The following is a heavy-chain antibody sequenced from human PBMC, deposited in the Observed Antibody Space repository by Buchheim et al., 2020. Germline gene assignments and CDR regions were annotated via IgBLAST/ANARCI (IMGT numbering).Heavy chain of an antibody. Sequence: EVQLLESGGGLVQPGGSLRLSCAASGFTFSSYAMSWIRQAPGKGLEWVSAISGSGGSTYYADSVKGRFTISRDNSKNTLYLRMNSLRAEDTAVYYCAKTGAAAADLGAYYFDYWGQGTL. CDR3: AKTGAAAADLGAYYFDY. CDR2: ISGSGGST. D-gene: IGHD6-13*01. J-gene: IGHJ4*02. CDR1: GFTFSSYA. V-gene: IGHV3-23*01.